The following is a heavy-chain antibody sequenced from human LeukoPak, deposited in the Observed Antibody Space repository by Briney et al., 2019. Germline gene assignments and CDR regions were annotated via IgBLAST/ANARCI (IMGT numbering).Heavy chain of an antibody. V-gene: IGHV3-74*01. CDR1: GFSFSSYW. D-gene: IGHD5-12*01. CDR2: INSDGSST. J-gene: IGHJ4*02. CDR3: AREGGHSGYDDFDY. Sequence: GGSLRLSCAASGFSFSSYWMHWVRQAPGKGLVWVSRINSDGSSTTYADSVKGRFTISRDNAKNTLYLQMNSLRDEDTAVYYCAREGGHSGYDDFDYWGRGTLVTVSS.